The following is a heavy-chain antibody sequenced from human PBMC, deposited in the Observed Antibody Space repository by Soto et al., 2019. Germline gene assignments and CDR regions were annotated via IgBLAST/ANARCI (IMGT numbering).Heavy chain of an antibody. CDR2: LSAYNGNT. V-gene: IGHV1-18*01. Sequence: ASVKVSCKASGYTFTSFGVSWVRQAPGQGLEWMGWLSAYNGNTNYAQKLQGRVTMTTDTSTSTANMELRSLRSDDTAVYYCAREKGYYGSGSYYRAYYYYGMDVWGQGTTVTVSS. D-gene: IGHD3-10*01. CDR1: GYTFTSFG. J-gene: IGHJ6*02. CDR3: AREKGYYGSGSYYRAYYYYGMDV.